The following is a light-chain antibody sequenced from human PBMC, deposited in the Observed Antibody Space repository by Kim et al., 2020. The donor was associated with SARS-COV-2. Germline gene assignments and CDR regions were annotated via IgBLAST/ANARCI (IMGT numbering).Light chain of an antibody. CDR3: SSYTSSSTGV. CDR1: DSDVGGYNY. Sequence: GQLISIPCPATDSDVGGYNYFSSYQQHPGKAPKLMIYDVNNRPSGVSNRFSGSKSGNTASLTISGLHAEDEADYYCSSYTSSSTGVFGTGTKVTVL. J-gene: IGLJ1*01. V-gene: IGLV2-14*03. CDR2: DVN.